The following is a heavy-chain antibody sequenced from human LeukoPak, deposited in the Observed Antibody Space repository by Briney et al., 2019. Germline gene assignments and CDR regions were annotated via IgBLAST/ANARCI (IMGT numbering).Heavy chain of an antibody. Sequence: SETLSLTCTVSGDSVRTNNYYWSWIRQPPGEGLEWIGYIHYSGNTNYNTSLKSRVTISVDTSKSQFSLKLSSVTAADTAVYYCARGGGPRYFDYWGQGTLVTVSS. CDR2: IHYSGNT. V-gene: IGHV4-61*01. D-gene: IGHD3-3*01. J-gene: IGHJ4*02. CDR3: ARGGGPRYFDY. CDR1: GDSVRTNNYY.